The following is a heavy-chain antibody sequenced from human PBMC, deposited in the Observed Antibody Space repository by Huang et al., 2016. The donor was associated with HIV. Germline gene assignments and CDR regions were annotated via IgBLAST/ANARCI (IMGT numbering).Heavy chain of an antibody. J-gene: IGHJ6*02. Sequence: EVQLVQSGAEVKKPGESLKISCKGSGYRFRSNWIGWVRQMPGKGLEWMGLIHPGDSDTRYSPPFQGQVTISADKSINTAYLQWSSLKASDTAMYYCARLIGSPSFYYGLDVWGQGTTVTVSS. CDR3: ARLIGSPSFYYGLDV. V-gene: IGHV5-51*01. CDR1: GYRFRSNW. D-gene: IGHD3-10*01. CDR2: IHPGDSDT.